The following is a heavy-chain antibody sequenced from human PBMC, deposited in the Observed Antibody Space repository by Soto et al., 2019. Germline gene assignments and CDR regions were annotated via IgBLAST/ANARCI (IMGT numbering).Heavy chain of an antibody. J-gene: IGHJ4*02. CDR3: AKIDGYFDY. CDR2: ITGNGDTT. D-gene: IGHD3-22*01. CDR1: GFTFINTG. Sequence: EVQVLQSGGGLVPPGGSLRLSCAGSGFTFINTGMSWVRQAPGQGLEWVSAITGNGDTTYYADSVKGRFTISRDNSKSTLYLQMISLRAEDTAVYYFAKIDGYFDYWGQGTLVTVSS. V-gene: IGHV3-23*01.